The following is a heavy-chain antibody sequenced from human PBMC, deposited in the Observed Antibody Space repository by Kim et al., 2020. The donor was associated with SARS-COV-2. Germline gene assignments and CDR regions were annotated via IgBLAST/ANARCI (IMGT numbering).Heavy chain of an antibody. J-gene: IGHJ5*02. Sequence: GGSLRLSCAASGFTVSTNYMSWVRQAPGKWLEWVSVIYSGGSTYYADSVKGRFTISRDNSKTPLYLQMNSLRAEATAVYYCARESPFEAEGNWFDPWGPG. CDR3: ARESPFEAEGNWFDP. CDR1: GFTVSTNY. V-gene: IGHV3-53*01. CDR2: IYSGGST. D-gene: IGHD6-13*01.